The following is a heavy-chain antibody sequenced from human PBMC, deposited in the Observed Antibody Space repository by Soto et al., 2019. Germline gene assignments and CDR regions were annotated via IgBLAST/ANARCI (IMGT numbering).Heavy chain of an antibody. CDR2: VSGSGGST. Sequence: EVQLLESGGGLVQPGGSLRLSCAASGFTFSTYAMSWVRQAPGKGLEWVSAVSGSGGSTYYAGSVKGRFTISRDNSKNTMYLQMNSLRAEDTAIYYCAKGEGSSGGSSYFDYWGQGTLVTVSS. CDR1: GFTFSTYA. D-gene: IGHD2-15*01. V-gene: IGHV3-23*01. CDR3: AKGEGSSGGSSYFDY. J-gene: IGHJ4*02.